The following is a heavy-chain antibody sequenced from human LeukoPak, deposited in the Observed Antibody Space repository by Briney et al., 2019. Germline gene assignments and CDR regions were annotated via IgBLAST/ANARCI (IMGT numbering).Heavy chain of an antibody. CDR3: ARASILGYCSGGSCRYYFDY. J-gene: IGHJ4*02. CDR1: GGSFSGYY. CDR2: INHSGST. D-gene: IGHD2-15*01. V-gene: IGHV4-34*01. Sequence: LETLSLTCAVYGGSFSGYYWSWIRQPPGKGLEWIGEINHSGSTNYNPSLKSRVTISVDTSKNQFSLKLSSVTAADTAVYYCARASILGYCSGGSCRYYFDYWGQGTLVTVSS.